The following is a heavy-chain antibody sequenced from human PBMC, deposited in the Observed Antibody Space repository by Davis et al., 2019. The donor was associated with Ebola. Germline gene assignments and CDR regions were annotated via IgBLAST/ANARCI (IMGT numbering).Heavy chain of an antibody. CDR3: ARGKEVGVYTYYYYYGMDV. V-gene: IGHV4-34*01. Sequence: SETLSLTCAVYGGSFSGYYWSWIRQPPGKGLEWIGEINHSGSTNYNPPLKSRVTISVDTSKNQFSLKLSSVIAADTAVYYCARGKEVGVYTYYYYYGMDVWGQGTTVTVSS. CDR1: GGSFSGYY. D-gene: IGHD2-8*01. J-gene: IGHJ6*02. CDR2: INHSGST.